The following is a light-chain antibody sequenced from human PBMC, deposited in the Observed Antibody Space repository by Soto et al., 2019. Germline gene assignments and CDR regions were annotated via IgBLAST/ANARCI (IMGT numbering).Light chain of an antibody. J-gene: IGKJ3*01. CDR2: AAS. CDR3: QQVNTYPFT. Sequence: TQSPATLSVSPGERATLPCRASQSVSSNLAWYQQKPGKAPNLLIYAASTLQSGVPSRFSGSGSGTEFTLTINSLQPEDFATYYCQQVNTYPFTFGPGTKVDIK. CDR1: QSVSSN. V-gene: IGKV1-9*01.